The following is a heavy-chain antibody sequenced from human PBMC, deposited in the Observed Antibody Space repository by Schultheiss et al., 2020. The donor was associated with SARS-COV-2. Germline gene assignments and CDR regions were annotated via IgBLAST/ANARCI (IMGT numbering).Heavy chain of an antibody. J-gene: IGHJ6*02. CDR3: AREVVGNDMDV. CDR1: GFIFSTYA. Sequence: GGSLRLSCAASGFIFSTYAMHWVRQAPGKGLEWVAVISYDGSNKYYADSVKGRFTISRDNAKNSLYLQMNSLRAEDTAVFYCAREVVGNDMDVWGQGTTVTVSS. D-gene: IGHD2-15*01. CDR2: ISYDGSNK. V-gene: IGHV3-30*07.